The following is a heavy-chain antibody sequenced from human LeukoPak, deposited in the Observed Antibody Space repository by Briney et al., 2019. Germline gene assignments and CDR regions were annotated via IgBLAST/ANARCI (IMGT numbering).Heavy chain of an antibody. Sequence: ASVTVSCTASGYTFTSYGISWVRQAPGQGLEWMGWISAYNGNTNYAQKLQGRVTMTTDTSTSTAYMELRSLRSDDTAVYYCARDQNPSYCYDSSGCSNWGQGTLVTVSS. D-gene: IGHD3-22*01. J-gene: IGHJ4*02. CDR1: GYTFTSYG. CDR2: ISAYNGNT. CDR3: ARDQNPSYCYDSSGCSN. V-gene: IGHV1-18*01.